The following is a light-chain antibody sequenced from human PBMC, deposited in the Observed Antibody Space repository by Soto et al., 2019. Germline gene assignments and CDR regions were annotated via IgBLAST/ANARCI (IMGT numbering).Light chain of an antibody. CDR1: SSNIGSNY. Sequence: QSALTQPASASGTPGQRVTISCSGSSSNIGSNYVYWYQQVPGTAPKLLIQRNNQRPSGVPDRFSGSQSGTSASLAISGLRSEDEADYYCVAWDDSLSGALFGGGTQLTV. CDR3: VAWDDSLSGAL. J-gene: IGLJ7*01. CDR2: RNN. V-gene: IGLV1-47*01.